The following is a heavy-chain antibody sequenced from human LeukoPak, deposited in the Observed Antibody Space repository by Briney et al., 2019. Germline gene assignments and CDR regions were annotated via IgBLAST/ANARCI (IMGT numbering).Heavy chain of an antibody. CDR3: ARGGYSSSWSEFYYYYYGMDV. V-gene: IGHV1-18*01. D-gene: IGHD6-13*01. Sequence: ASVKVSCKASGYTFTSYGISWVRQAPGQGLEWMGWISAYNGNTNYAQKLQGRVTMTTDTSTSTAYMELRSLRSEDTAVYYCARGGYSSSWSEFYYYYYGMDVWGQGTTVTVSS. CDR1: GYTFTSYG. J-gene: IGHJ6*02. CDR2: ISAYNGNT.